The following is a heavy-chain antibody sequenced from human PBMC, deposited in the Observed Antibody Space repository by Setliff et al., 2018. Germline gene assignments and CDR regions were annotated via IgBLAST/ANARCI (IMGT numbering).Heavy chain of an antibody. Sequence: PGGSLRLSCAASGFTFSDYYMSWIRQPPGKGLEWVSYISNSGSTIYYAASVKGRFTISRDNAKNSLYLQMNSLRAEDTAVYYCARDYTYYDFWSGPSSDAFDIWGQGTMVTVSS. J-gene: IGHJ3*02. V-gene: IGHV3-11*04. CDR1: GFTFSDYY. CDR3: ARDYTYYDFWSGPSSDAFDI. D-gene: IGHD3-3*01. CDR2: ISNSGSTI.